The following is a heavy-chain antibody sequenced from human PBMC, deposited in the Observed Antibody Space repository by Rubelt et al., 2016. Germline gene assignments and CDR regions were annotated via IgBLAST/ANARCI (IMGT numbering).Heavy chain of an antibody. Sequence: GGGLVHPGGSLRLSCAASGFTFSSYAMSWVRQAPGKGLEWVSVISGSGGSTYYADSVKGRFTISRDNSKNTLYLQMNSLRVEDTAVYYCAKSPTHYDFWSGYDYYYGMDGWGQGTTVTVSS. V-gene: IGHV3-23*01. CDR1: GFTFSSYA. J-gene: IGHJ6*02. CDR2: ISGSGGST. CDR3: AKSPTHYDFWSGYDYYYGMDG. D-gene: IGHD3-3*01.